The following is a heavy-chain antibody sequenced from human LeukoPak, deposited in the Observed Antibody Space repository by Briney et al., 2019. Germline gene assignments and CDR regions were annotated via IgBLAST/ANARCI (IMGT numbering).Heavy chain of an antibody. Sequence: GESLKISCKGSGYSFTNYWIGWVRQMPGKGLEWMGIIYPGDSDTKYRPSFQGQVTISADKSISTAYLQWTSLKASDTAMYYCARATSSGWAHWGQGTRVTVFS. CDR2: IYPGDSDT. CDR1: GYSFTNYW. D-gene: IGHD6-19*01. V-gene: IGHV5-51*01. J-gene: IGHJ4*02. CDR3: ARATSSGWAH.